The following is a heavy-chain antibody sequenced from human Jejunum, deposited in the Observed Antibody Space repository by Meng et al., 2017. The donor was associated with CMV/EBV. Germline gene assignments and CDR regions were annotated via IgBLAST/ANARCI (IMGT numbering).Heavy chain of an antibody. J-gene: IGHJ4*02. Sequence: KWIGWVRQAHGQGLEWMGISYPGESDGRYSTSIEGQVTISADKSTNTAYLQWRSLKASETATYYCATSLLVLDARTGPKRFDHWGQGTLVTVSS. CDR2: SYPGESDG. D-gene: IGHD1-1*01. CDR3: ATSLLVLDARTGPKRFDH. CDR1: KW. V-gene: IGHV5-51*01.